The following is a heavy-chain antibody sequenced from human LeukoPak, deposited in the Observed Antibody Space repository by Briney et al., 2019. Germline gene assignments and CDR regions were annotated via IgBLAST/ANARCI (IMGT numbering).Heavy chain of an antibody. CDR3: AKAVYYGSGSYQVDY. D-gene: IGHD3-10*01. J-gene: IGHJ4*02. Sequence: PGGSLRLSCAASGFTFSNYGMNWVRQAPGKGLEWVSAISGSGGRTYYADSVKGRFTISRDNSKNTLYLQMNSLRAEDTAVYYCAKAVYYGSGSYQVDYWGQGTLVTVSS. CDR2: ISGSGGRT. CDR1: GFTFSNYG. V-gene: IGHV3-23*01.